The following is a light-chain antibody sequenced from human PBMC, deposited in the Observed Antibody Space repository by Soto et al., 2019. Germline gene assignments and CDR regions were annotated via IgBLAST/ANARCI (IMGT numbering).Light chain of an antibody. J-gene: IGKJ1*01. CDR2: AAS. CDR1: QGIGSY. CDR3: QQYMSYS. Sequence: DIQLTQSPSFLSASLGDRVTITCRASQGIGSYLAWYQQKPGKAPRLLIYAASTLQSGVPSRFSGSGSGTEFTLTISSLQPDDFATYYCQQYMSYSFGQGTKVDIK. V-gene: IGKV1-9*01.